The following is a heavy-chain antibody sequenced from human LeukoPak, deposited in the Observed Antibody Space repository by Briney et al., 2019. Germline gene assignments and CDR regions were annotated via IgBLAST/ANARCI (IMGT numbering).Heavy chain of an antibody. V-gene: IGHV4-38-2*02. CDR3: ARVGSGWYSKYFQH. CDR1: GYSISSGYY. D-gene: IGHD6-19*01. Sequence: SETLSLTCTVSGYSISSGYYWSWIRQPPGQGLEWIGEINHSGSTNYNPSLKSRVTISVDTSKNQFSLKLSSVTAADTAVYYCARVGSGWYSKYFQHWGQGTLVTVSS. CDR2: INHSGST. J-gene: IGHJ1*01.